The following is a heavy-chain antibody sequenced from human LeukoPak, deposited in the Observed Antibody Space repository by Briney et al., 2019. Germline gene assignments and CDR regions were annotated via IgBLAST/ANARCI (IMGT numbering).Heavy chain of an antibody. CDR2: IIPILGIA. D-gene: IGHD5-24*01. CDR3: ATPRRDGYNYAYYFDY. V-gene: IGHV1-69*04. J-gene: IGHJ4*02. Sequence: SVKVSCKASGGTFSSYAISWVRQAPGQGLEWMGRIIPILGIANYAQKFQGRVTITADKSTSTAYMELSSLRSEDTAVSYCATPRRDGYNYAYYFDYWGQGTLVTVSS. CDR1: GGTFSSYA.